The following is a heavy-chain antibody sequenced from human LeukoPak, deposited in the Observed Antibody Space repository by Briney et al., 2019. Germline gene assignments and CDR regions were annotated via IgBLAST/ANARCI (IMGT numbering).Heavy chain of an antibody. V-gene: IGHV4-4*07. D-gene: IGHD5-18*01. CDR3: ARVADRFGYNYGIDEYFDY. CDR1: GGSIKSYY. J-gene: IGHJ4*02. CDR2: IYASGTT. Sequence: SETLSLTCTVSGGSIKSYYWSWIRQPAGEGLEWLGHIYASGTTNYNPSLNSRVTMSVDTSKNQFSLRLASVTAAGTAVYYCARVADRFGYNYGIDEYFDYWGQGTLVTVSS.